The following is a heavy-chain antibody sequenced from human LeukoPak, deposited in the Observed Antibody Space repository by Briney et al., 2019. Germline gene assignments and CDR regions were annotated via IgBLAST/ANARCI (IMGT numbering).Heavy chain of an antibody. D-gene: IGHD3-10*01. Sequence: ASVKVSCKASGYTFTGYYIHWVRQAPGQGLEWMGWINPNSGGTSYAQKFQGWVTMTRDTSISTAYIEVSRLRSDDTAVYYCARDLYGSGSYYDYWGQGTLVTVSS. J-gene: IGHJ4*02. V-gene: IGHV1-2*04. CDR2: INPNSGGT. CDR1: GYTFTGYY. CDR3: ARDLYGSGSYYDY.